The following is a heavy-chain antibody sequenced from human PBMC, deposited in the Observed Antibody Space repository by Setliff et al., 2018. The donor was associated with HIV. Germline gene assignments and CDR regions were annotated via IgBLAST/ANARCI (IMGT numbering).Heavy chain of an antibody. CDR3: ARDTWLRLIWYGFDI. J-gene: IGHJ3*02. CDR1: GGSISLYY. Sequence: SETLSLTCTVSGGSISLYYWSWIRQPPGKGLEWIGYIYDSHFTNYNPSLKSRVTISVDTSKNQFSLTLISVTAADTAVYYCARDTWLRLIWYGFDIWGQGTLVTVSS. CDR2: IYDSHFT. D-gene: IGHD5-12*01. V-gene: IGHV4-59*01.